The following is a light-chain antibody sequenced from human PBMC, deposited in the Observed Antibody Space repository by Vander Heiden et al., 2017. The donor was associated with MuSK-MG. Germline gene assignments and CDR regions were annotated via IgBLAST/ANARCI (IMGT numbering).Light chain of an antibody. CDR2: AAS. CDR1: QSISSY. CDR3: QQCKSDPPT. V-gene: IGKV1-39*01. J-gene: IGKJ3*01. Sequence: DIHMSQSPSSLSASVGDRVTITGRASQSISSYLNWYQQKPGKAPKLLIYAASSLQSGVPSRFSGSGSGTDFTLTISRLQPEDFATYYCQQCKSDPPTFGHGTKVDIK.